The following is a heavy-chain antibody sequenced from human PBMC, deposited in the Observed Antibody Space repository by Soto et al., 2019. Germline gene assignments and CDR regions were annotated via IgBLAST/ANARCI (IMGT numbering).Heavy chain of an antibody. J-gene: IGHJ6*02. CDR2: ISGTSDYI. CDR3: ARDHRYCGGSSCRPYYYYYGMDV. D-gene: IGHD2-15*01. CDR1: GFTFSSYS. Sequence: KPGGSLRLSCAASGFTFSSYSMNWVRQAPGRGLEWVAAISGTSDYIYYADSVKGRFTISRDNAKTSLYIQMNSLRAEDTAVYYCARDHRYCGGSSCRPYYYYYGMDVWGQGTTVTVSS. V-gene: IGHV3-21*01.